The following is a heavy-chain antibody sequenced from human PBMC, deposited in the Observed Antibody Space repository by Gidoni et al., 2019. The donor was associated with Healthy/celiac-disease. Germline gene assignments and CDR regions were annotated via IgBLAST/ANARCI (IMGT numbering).Heavy chain of an antibody. V-gene: IGHV4-34*01. D-gene: IGHD3-22*01. CDR1: GGSFSGYY. CDR3: ARGGKNLGSGSVDLDY. Sequence: QVQLQQWGAGLLKPSETLSLTCAVYGGSFSGYYWSWIRQPPGKGLEWIGEINHSGSTNYNPSLKSRVTISVDTSKNQFSLKLSSVTAADTAVYYCARGGKNLGSGSVDLDYWGQGTLVTVSS. J-gene: IGHJ4*02. CDR2: INHSGST.